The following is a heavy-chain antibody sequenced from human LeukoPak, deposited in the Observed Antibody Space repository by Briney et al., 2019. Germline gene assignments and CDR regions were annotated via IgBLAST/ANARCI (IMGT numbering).Heavy chain of an antibody. V-gene: IGHV3-23*01. CDR2: ISGSGAST. D-gene: IGHD3-10*01. J-gene: IGHJ4*02. CDR1: GFTFSTNA. Sequence: GGSLRLSCLTSGFTFSTNAMSWVRQAPGKGLEWISGISGSGASTYYADSVTGRFTISRDDSRNTLYLQMNSLRAEDTAVYYCARDGSITMVRGVIAYWGQGTLVTVSS. CDR3: ARDGSITMVRGVIAY.